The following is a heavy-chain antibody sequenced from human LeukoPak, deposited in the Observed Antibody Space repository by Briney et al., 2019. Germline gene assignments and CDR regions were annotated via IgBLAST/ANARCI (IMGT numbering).Heavy chain of an antibody. CDR2: IYYSGST. D-gene: IGHD4-17*01. Sequence: SETLSLTCTVSGGSISSYYWSWIRQPPGKGLEWIAYIYYSGSTNYNPSLKSRVTISVDTSKNQFSLKLSSVTAADTAVYYCAGSYGDYVFDYWGQGTLVTVSS. J-gene: IGHJ4*02. CDR1: GGSISSYY. V-gene: IGHV4-59*12. CDR3: AGSYGDYVFDY.